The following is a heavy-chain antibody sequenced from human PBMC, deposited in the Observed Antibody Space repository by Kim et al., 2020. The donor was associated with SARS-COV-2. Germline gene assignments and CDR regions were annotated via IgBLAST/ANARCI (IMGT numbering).Heavy chain of an antibody. Sequence: ASVKVSCKASGYIFTSYAIHWVRQAPGQRLEWMGWINAGNGNTEYSQKFQDRVTITRDTSASTAYMEVSSLKSEDTAVYYCARGSGYSVSEAHEYWGQGTLVTVSS. J-gene: IGHJ4*02. V-gene: IGHV1-3*01. CDR3: ARGSGYSVSEAHEY. CDR1: GYIFTSYA. CDR2: INAGNGNT. D-gene: IGHD5-12*01.